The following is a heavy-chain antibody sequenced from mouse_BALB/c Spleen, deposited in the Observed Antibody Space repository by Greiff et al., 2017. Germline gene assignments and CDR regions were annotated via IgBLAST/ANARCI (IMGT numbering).Heavy chain of an antibody. Sequence: EVKVVESGGGLVQPGGSRKLSCAASGFTFSSFGMHWVRQAPEKGLEWVAYISSGGSTYYPDSVKGRFTISRDNARNILYLQMSSLRSEDTAMYYCARISTMITTYYAMDYWGQGTSVTVSS. CDR1: GFTFSSFG. CDR3: ARISTMITTYYAMDY. CDR2: ISSGGST. D-gene: IGHD2-4*01. V-gene: IGHV5-6-5*01. J-gene: IGHJ4*01.